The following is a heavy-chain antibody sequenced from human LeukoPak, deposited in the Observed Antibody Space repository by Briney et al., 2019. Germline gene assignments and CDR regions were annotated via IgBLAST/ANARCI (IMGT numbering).Heavy chain of an antibody. CDR3: AKGSYYDSSGSFYFDY. V-gene: IGHV3-23*01. Sequence: GGSLRLSCAASGFTFSNYAMSWVRQAPGKGLEWVSGISGSGDNTYYADSVKGRFTISRGNSKNTLYVQVNSLGTEDTAAYYCAKGSYYDSSGSFYFDYWGQGTLVTVSS. CDR2: ISGSGDNT. J-gene: IGHJ4*02. CDR1: GFTFSNYA. D-gene: IGHD3-22*01.